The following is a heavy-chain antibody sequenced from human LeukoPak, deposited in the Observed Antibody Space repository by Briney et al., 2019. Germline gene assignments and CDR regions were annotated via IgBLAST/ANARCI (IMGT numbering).Heavy chain of an antibody. Sequence: GGSLRLSCAAPGFTVCSNYMRWVRQAPGKGLEWVSVIYSGGSTYYADSVKGRFTISRDNSKNTLYLQMNSLRAEDTAVYYCARGPYDSWSGYHSHFDYWGQGTLVTVSS. CDR3: ARGPYDSWSGYHSHFDY. CDR2: IYSGGST. J-gene: IGHJ4*02. V-gene: IGHV3-53*01. D-gene: IGHD3/OR15-3a*01. CDR1: GFTVCSNY.